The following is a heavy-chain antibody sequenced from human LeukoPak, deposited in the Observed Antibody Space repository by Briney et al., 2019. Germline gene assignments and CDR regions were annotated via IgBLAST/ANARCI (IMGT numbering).Heavy chain of an antibody. V-gene: IGHV3-11*04. CDR3: AREKAYDTTGHES. Sequence: GGSPRLSCAASGFKFSDYYMSWIRQAPGKGLECVSYISSSGSAKYYADSVKGRFSISRDNAKNSLYLQMNSLRADDTGVYYCAREKAYDTTGHESWGQGTLVTVSS. D-gene: IGHD1-1*01. CDR1: GFKFSDYY. CDR2: ISSSGSAK. J-gene: IGHJ5*02.